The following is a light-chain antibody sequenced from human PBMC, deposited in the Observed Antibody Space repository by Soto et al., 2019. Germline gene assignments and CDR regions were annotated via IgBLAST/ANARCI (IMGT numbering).Light chain of an antibody. V-gene: IGKV3-20*01. J-gene: IGKJ2*01. CDR2: GSS. CDR1: QTVSGNY. CDR3: QQYGSSPPYT. Sequence: EIVLXQXPXILSLSPGERATLSCRASQTVSGNYLAWYQQKPGQSPRLLIYGSSDRATGIPDRFSGSGSGTDFTLTINRVEPEDFAVYYCQQYGSSPPYTFGQGTTLEI.